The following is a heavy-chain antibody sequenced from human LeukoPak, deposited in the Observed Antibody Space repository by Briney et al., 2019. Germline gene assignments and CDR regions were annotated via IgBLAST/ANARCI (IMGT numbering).Heavy chain of an antibody. V-gene: IGHV3-23*01. D-gene: IGHD2-15*01. Sequence: GGSLRLSCAASGFTFSTYAMSWVRQAPGKGLEWVSAISGSSGSTYYADSVKGRFTISRDNSKNTLFLEMNNLRAEDTAVYYCAKDTPGYCSGGSCSIFDYWGQGTLVTVSS. J-gene: IGHJ4*02. CDR3: AKDTPGYCSGGSCSIFDY. CDR1: GFTFSTYA. CDR2: ISGSSGST.